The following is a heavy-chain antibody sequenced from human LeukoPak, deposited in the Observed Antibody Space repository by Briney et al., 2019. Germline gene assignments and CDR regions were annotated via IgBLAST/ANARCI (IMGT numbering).Heavy chain of an antibody. CDR1: GGSISSSDYY. V-gene: IGHV4-39*07. Sequence: PSQTLSLTCTVSGGSISSSDYYWSWIRQPPGKGLEWIGEINHSGSTNYNPSLKSRVTISVDTSKNQFSLKLSSVTAADTAVYYCARGRWLLWFGEVKMYYFDYWGQGTLVTVSS. CDR3: ARGRWLLWFGEVKMYYFDY. J-gene: IGHJ4*02. D-gene: IGHD3-10*01. CDR2: INHSGST.